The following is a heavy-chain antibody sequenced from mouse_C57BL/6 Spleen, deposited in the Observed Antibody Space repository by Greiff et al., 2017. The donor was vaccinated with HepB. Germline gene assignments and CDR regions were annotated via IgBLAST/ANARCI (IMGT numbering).Heavy chain of an antibody. Sequence: EVQLVESGGGLVQPGGSLKLSCAASGFTFSDYGMAWVRQAPRKGPEWVAFISNLAYSIYYADTVTGRFTISRENAKKTLYLEMSSLRSEDTDIYYCARHRCGRSFDYGRQGTTLTVFS. D-gene: IGHD1-1*01. CDR3: ARHRCGRSFDY. CDR2: ISNLAYSI. J-gene: IGHJ2*01. V-gene: IGHV5-15*01. CDR1: GFTFSDYG.